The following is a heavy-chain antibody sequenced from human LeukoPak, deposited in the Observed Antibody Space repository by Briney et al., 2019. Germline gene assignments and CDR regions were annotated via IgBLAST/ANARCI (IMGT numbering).Heavy chain of an antibody. CDR1: GYTLTDYY. CDR2: IHPHTGAT. Sequence: ASVKVSCKASGYTLTDYYLQWVRQAPGQRLEWMGWIHPHTGATQYSQAFKARVSMTTDTSVNTAYLELNRLTSDDTAVYYCAEGVSRRSNFWYHWFDPWGQGTLVTVAA. J-gene: IGHJ5*02. V-gene: IGHV1-2*02. CDR3: AEGVSRRSNFWYHWFDP. D-gene: IGHD6-13*01.